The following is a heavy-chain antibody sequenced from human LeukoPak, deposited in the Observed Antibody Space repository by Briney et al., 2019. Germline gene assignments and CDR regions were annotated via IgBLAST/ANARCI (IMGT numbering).Heavy chain of an antibody. CDR1: GYTFTGYY. J-gene: IGHJ6*02. Sequence: ASVKVSCKASGYTFTGYYMHWVRQAPGQGLEWMGWINPNSGGTNHAQKFQGRVTMTRDTSISTAYMELSRLRSDDTAVYYCARDLGGFGELSGYYYYYGMDVWGQGTTVTVSS. D-gene: IGHD3-10*01. CDR2: INPNSGGT. CDR3: ARDLGGFGELSGYYYYYGMDV. V-gene: IGHV1-2*02.